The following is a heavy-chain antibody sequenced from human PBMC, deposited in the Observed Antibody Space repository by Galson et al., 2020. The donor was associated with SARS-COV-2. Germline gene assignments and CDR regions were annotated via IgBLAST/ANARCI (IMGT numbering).Heavy chain of an antibody. D-gene: IGHD4-17*01. J-gene: IGHJ4*01. CDR1: GYTFTKYG. Sequence: ASVKVSCKASGYTFTKYGISWVRQAPGQGLEWVGWIDAYTGATNSAHKFQGRVTMTTDTFTNTAYMELRSLTSDDTAVYYCTRDPDGDHDFDYWGQERWSPSPQ. CDR2: IDAYTGAT. V-gene: IGHV1-18*01. CDR3: TRDPDGDHDFDY.